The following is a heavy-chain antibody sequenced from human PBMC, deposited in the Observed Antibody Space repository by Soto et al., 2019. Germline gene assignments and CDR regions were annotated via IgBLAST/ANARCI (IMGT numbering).Heavy chain of an antibody. V-gene: IGHV4-31*11. Sequence: SETLSLTCAVSGGSISSSNYWTWIRQHPGKGLEWIGYNYYSGITYYNPSLKSRVTISLDTSKNQFSLKLSSVTAADTAVYYCARGSSIAGLYYGMDVWGQGTTVTVSS. D-gene: IGHD6-6*01. J-gene: IGHJ6*02. CDR1: GGSISSSNY. CDR3: ARGSSIAGLYYGMDV. CDR2: NYYSGIT.